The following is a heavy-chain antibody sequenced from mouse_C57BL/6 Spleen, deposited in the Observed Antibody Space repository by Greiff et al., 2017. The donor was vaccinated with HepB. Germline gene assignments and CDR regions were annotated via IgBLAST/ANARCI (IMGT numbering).Heavy chain of an antibody. V-gene: IGHV1-55*01. CDR1: GYTFTSYW. Sequence: QVHVKQSGAELVKPGASVKMSCKASGYTFTSYWITWVKQRPGQGLEWIGDIYPGSGSTNYNEKFKSKATLTVDTSSSTAYLPLRSLTSEDSAVYYCARFKLAYFDYWGQGTTLTVSS. D-gene: IGHD4-1*01. J-gene: IGHJ2*01. CDR3: ARFKLAYFDY. CDR2: IYPGSGST.